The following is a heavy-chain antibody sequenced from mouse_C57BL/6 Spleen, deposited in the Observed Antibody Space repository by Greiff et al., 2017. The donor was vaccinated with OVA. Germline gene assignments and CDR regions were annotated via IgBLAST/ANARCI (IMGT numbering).Heavy chain of an antibody. CDR1: GYTFTSYW. V-gene: IGHV1-52*01. J-gene: IGHJ3*01. CDR2: IDPSDSET. CDR3: AREDDYDVWFAY. D-gene: IGHD2-4*01. Sequence: QVQLQQPGAELVRPGSSVKLSCKASGYTFTSYWMHWVKQRPIQGLEWIGNIDPSDSETHYNQKFKDKATLTVDKSSSTASMQLSSLTSEDSAVYYCAREDDYDVWFAYWGQGTLVTVSA.